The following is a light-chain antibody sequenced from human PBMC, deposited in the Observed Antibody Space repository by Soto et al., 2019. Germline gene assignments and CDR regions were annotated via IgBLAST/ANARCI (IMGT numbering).Light chain of an antibody. CDR1: SSDVGGYNY. V-gene: IGLV2-14*01. Sequence: QSVLTQPASVSGSPGQSITISCTGTSSDVGGYNYVSWYQQHPGKVPKLMIYEVSHRPSGVSNRSSGSKSGNTASLTISGLQAEDEADYYCSSYTRSSTHVFGTGTKVTVL. CDR2: EVS. J-gene: IGLJ1*01. CDR3: SSYTRSSTHV.